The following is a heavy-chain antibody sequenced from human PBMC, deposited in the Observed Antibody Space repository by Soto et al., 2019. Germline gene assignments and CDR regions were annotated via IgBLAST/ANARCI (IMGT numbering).Heavy chain of an antibody. CDR3: ARYIVVVPAAIPHIPYYFDY. V-gene: IGHV3-7*04. Sequence: PGGSLRLSCAASGFTFSSYWMSWVRQAPGKGLEWVANIKQDGSEKYYVDSVKGRFTISRDNAKNSLYLQMNSLRAEDTAVYYCARYIVVVPAAIPHIPYYFDYWGQGTLVTVSS. J-gene: IGHJ4*02. D-gene: IGHD2-2*01. CDR1: GFTFSSYW. CDR2: IKQDGSEK.